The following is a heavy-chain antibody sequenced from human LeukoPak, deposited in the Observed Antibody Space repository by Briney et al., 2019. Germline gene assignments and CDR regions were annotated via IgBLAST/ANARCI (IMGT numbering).Heavy chain of an antibody. J-gene: IGHJ4*02. V-gene: IGHV4-30-4*01. CDR3: AREGIVVVPAAKVFDY. CDR2: IYYSGST. Sequence: NPSETLSLTCTVSGGSISSADYYWSWLRQPPGKGLEWIGYIYYSGSTYYNPSLNSRITISVDRSKNQFSLKLSSVTAADTAVYYCAREGIVVVPAAKVFDYWGQGTLVTVSS. D-gene: IGHD2-2*01. CDR1: GGSISSADYY.